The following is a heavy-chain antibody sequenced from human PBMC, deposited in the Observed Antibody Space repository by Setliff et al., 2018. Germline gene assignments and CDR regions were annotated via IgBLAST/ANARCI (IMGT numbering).Heavy chain of an antibody. Sequence: GRSLRLSCAASGFTSSSYWMSWVRQAPGKGLEWVANIKQDGSEKYYVDSVKGRFTISRDNAKNSLYLQMNSLRAEDTAVYYCARGTGTFDPWGQGTLVTVSS. D-gene: IGHD1-7*01. CDR2: IKQDGSEK. V-gene: IGHV3-7*01. CDR1: GFTSSSYW. CDR3: ARGTGTFDP. J-gene: IGHJ5*02.